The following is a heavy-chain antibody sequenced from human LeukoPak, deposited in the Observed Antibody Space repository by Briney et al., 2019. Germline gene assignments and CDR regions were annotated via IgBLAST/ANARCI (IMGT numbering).Heavy chain of an antibody. J-gene: IGHJ4*02. D-gene: IGHD6-19*01. CDR1: GYTFTSYG. CDR3: ARVGRTGIAVAGTGY. V-gene: IGHV1-18*01. CDR2: ISAYNGKT. Sequence: ASVKVSCKASGYTFTSYGISWVRQAPGQGLEWMGWISAYNGKTNYAQTLQGRVTITTDTSTSTAYMELRSLRADDTAVYYCARVGRTGIAVAGTGYCGQGTLVTVSS.